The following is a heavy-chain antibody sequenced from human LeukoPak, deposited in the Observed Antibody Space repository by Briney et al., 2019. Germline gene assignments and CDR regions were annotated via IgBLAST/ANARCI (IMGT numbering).Heavy chain of an antibody. D-gene: IGHD5-18*01. V-gene: IGHV1-2*04. Sequence: ASVKVSCKASGYTFTGYYMHWVRQAPGQGLEWMGWINPNSGGTNYAQKFQGWVIMTRDTSISTAYMELSRLRSDDTAVYYCARARSGYSYGYGAGNDFDYWGQGTLVTVSS. CDR2: INPNSGGT. CDR1: GYTFTGYY. CDR3: ARARSGYSYGYGAGNDFDY. J-gene: IGHJ4*02.